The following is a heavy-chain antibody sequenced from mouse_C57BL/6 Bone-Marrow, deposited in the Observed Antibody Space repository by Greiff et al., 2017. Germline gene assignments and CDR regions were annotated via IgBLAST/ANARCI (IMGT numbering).Heavy chain of an antibody. J-gene: IGHJ1*03. CDR1: GYTFTEYT. CDR2: FYPGSGSI. Sequence: VQLQQSGAELVKPGASVKLSCKASGYTFTEYTIPWVKQRSGQGLEWIGWFYPGSGSIKYNETFKDKATLTADKSSSTVYMELSRLTSEDSAVYFCARHEDQDTTVVEGYFDVWGTGTTVTVSS. V-gene: IGHV1-62-2*01. CDR3: ARHEDQDTTVVEGYFDV. D-gene: IGHD1-1*01.